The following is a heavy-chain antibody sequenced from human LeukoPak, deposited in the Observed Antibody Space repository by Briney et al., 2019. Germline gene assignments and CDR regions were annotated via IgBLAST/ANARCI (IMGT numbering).Heavy chain of an antibody. V-gene: IGHV1-46*01. J-gene: IGHJ4*02. CDR1: GYTFTSYY. CDR2: INPSGGST. CDR3: ARSDIVATITDY. D-gene: IGHD5-12*01. Sequence: ASVKVSCKASGYTFTSYYMHWVRQAPGQGLEWMGIINPSGGSTSYAQKFQGRVTMTRDESTSTAYMELSSLRSEDTAVYYCARSDIVATITDYWGQGTLVTVSS.